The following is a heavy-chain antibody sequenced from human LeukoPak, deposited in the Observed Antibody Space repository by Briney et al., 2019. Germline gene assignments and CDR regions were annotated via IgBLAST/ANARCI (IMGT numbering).Heavy chain of an antibody. J-gene: IGHJ4*02. V-gene: IGHV1-69*05. CDR3: AILGYYGSGSYY. CDR2: IIPMFGTA. D-gene: IGHD3-10*01. Sequence: ASVKVSCKASGGTFSGYAISWVRQAPGQGLEWMGGIIPMFGTAKYAQKFQGRVTITTDESTSTAYMELSSLRSEDTAVYYCAILGYYGSGSYYWGQGTLVTVSS. CDR1: GGTFSGYA.